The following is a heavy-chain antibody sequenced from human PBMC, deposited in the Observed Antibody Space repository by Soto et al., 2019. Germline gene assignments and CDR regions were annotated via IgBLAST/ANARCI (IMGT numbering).Heavy chain of an antibody. CDR3: AMCIAVSTTANWFDS. CDR2: INHSGST. Sequence: SETLSLTCAVDGVSFSGYYWTWILQPPGKGLEWIGEINHSGSTNYNPSLKSRVTISVDTSKNQFSLKLTSVTAADTAVYYCAMCIAVSTTANWFDSLGQGTLVTVSS. CDR1: GVSFSGYY. V-gene: IGHV4-34*01. J-gene: IGHJ5*01. D-gene: IGHD6-19*01.